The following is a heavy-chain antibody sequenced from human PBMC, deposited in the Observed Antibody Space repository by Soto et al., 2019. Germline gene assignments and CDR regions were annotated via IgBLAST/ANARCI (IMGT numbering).Heavy chain of an antibody. V-gene: IGHV4-61*01. J-gene: IGHJ6*02. Sequence: QVQLQESGPGVVKPSETLSLTCTVSGDSVSSGSYYWSWCRQPPGKGLEWIGYICYSGSTNYSPSLKRRVTISVDTSKNQFSLKLSSVTAADTAVYYAARDSGMVLANYYYGMDVWGQGTTVTVSS. CDR2: ICYSGST. CDR1: GDSVSSGSYY. D-gene: IGHD2-8*01. CDR3: ARDSGMVLANYYYGMDV.